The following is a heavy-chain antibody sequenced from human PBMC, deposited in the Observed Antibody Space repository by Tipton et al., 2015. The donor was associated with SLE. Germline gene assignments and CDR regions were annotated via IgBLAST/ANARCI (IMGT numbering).Heavy chain of an antibody. J-gene: IGHJ4*02. D-gene: IGHD2-15*01. CDR3: AKDWSVVAPGY. CDR1: GFSFSDYG. Sequence: SLRLSCAASGFSFSDYGMHWVRQGPDKGPEWLTFIRNDGSKTYYAESLKGRITISRDNSKNTLYLQMNNLRPEDTAVYYCAKDWSVVAPGYWGRGTLVTVSS. CDR2: IRNDGSKT. V-gene: IGHV3-30*02.